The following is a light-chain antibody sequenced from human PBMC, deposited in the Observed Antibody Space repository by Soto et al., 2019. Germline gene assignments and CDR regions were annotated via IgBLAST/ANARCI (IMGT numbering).Light chain of an antibody. CDR2: GAS. CDR1: QSVSSD. J-gene: IGKJ4*01. CDR3: LQYNNWPPELT. Sequence: EIVMTQSPATLSVSPGERATLSCRASQSVSSDLAWYQQKPGQAPRLLIYGASIRATGIPARFSGSGSGTEFTLTISSLQSEDFGIYYCLQYNNWPPELTFGGGTKVEIK. V-gene: IGKV3-15*01.